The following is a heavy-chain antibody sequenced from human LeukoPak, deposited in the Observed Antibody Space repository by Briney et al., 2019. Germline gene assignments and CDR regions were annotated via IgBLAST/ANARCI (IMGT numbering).Heavy chain of an antibody. CDR1: GFIFSSYG. Sequence: GGSLRLSCAASGFIFSSYGMHWVRQAPGKGLEWVAVIWSDGSSKYYSDSVKGRFTISRDNSKNTLYLQMNSLRAEDTAVYYCAKANYHDSSGHYENLDYWGQGALVTVSS. V-gene: IGHV3-33*08. J-gene: IGHJ4*02. D-gene: IGHD3-22*01. CDR3: AKANYHDSSGHYENLDY. CDR2: IWSDGSSK.